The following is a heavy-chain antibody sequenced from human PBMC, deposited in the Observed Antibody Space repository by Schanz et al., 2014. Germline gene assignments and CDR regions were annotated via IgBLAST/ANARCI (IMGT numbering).Heavy chain of an antibody. Sequence: QVQLVQSGGGVVQPGGSLRLSCAASGFTFTSYSMHWVRQAPGRGLEWVAFIRYDGSSKYYADSVRGRFTISRDDSKNTLYLQMNSLSPEDTAVYYCAKEDRNHNSDYVYWGQGTLVTVSS. CDR3: AKEDRNHNSDYVY. V-gene: IGHV3-30*02. D-gene: IGHD3-22*01. J-gene: IGHJ4*02. CDR2: IRYDGSSK. CDR1: GFTFTSYS.